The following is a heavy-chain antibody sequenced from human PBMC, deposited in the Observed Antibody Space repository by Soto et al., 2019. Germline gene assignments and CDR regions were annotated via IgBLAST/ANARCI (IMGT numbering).Heavy chain of an antibody. CDR3: FCSGGSCETYYYYGMDV. CDR1: GGTFSSYA. J-gene: IGHJ6*02. Sequence: QVQLVQSGAEVKKPGSSVKVSCKASGGTFSSYAISWVRQAPGQGLEWMGGIIPIFGTANYAQKFQGRVMITADESTSTAYMELSSLRSEDTAVYYCFCSGGSCETYYYYGMDVWGQGTTVTVSS. D-gene: IGHD2-15*01. V-gene: IGHV1-69*01. CDR2: IIPIFGTA.